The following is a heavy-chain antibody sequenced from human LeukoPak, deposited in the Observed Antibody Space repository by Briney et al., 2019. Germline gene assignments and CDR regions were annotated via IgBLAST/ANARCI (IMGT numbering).Heavy chain of an antibody. J-gene: IGHJ6*04. V-gene: IGHV4-30-4*08. Sequence: SQTLSLTCTVSVGSISSGDYYWSWIRQPPGKGLEWIGYIYYSGSTYYNPSLKSRVTISVNTSKNQISMKLSSVTAADTAVYYCARRYYDFWSGWTDVWGKGSTVTVSS. D-gene: IGHD3-3*01. CDR2: IYYSGST. CDR3: ARRYYDFWSGWTDV. CDR1: VGSISSGDYY.